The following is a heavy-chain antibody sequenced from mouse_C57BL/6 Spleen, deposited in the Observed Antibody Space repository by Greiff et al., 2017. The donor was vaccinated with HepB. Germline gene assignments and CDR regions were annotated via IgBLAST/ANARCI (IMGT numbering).Heavy chain of an antibody. Sequence: EVMLVESGGGLVKPGGSLKLSCAASGFTFSSYAMSWVRQTPEKRLEWVATISDGGSYTYYPDNVKGRFTISRDNAKNNLYLQMSHLKSEDTAMYYCARGSYYYGSSDFDVWGTGTTVTVSS. CDR1: GFTFSSYA. J-gene: IGHJ1*03. CDR3: ARGSYYYGSSDFDV. CDR2: ISDGGSYT. V-gene: IGHV5-4*03. D-gene: IGHD1-1*01.